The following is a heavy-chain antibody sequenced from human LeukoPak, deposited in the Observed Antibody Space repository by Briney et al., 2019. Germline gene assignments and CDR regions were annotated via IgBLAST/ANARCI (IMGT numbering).Heavy chain of an antibody. CDR3: ARDKGDYDFWSGYYPTDWFDP. Sequence: PGGSLRLSCAASGFTVRNNYMNWVRQAPGKGLEWVSVLYGGGGTDYAHSVKGRFSISRDNSKNTLFLQMNSLRAEDTAVYYCARDKGDYDFWSGYYPTDWFDPWGQGTLVTVSS. CDR2: LYGGGGT. D-gene: IGHD3-3*01. CDR1: GFTVRNNY. V-gene: IGHV3-66*01. J-gene: IGHJ5*02.